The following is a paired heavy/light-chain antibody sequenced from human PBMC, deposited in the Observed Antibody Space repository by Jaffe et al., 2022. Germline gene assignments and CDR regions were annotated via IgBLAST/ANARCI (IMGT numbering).Light chain of an antibody. CDR2: ASS. CDR3: LQHNSYPWT. CDR1: QGISNS. V-gene: IGKV1-17*03. J-gene: IGKJ1*01. Sequence: DIQMTQSPSAMSASVGDRVTITCRASQGISNSLAWFQQKPGKVPKRLISASSSLQSGVPSRFSGSGSGTEFTLTISSLQPEDFATYYCLQHNSYPWTFGQGTKVEIK.
Heavy chain of an antibody. V-gene: IGHV3-49*03. CDR1: GFTFGAYA. Sequence: EVQLVESGGGLIQPGRSLRLSCSASGFTFGAYAMSWFRQAPGKGLEWVGFIRSKPYGGTPEYAASVKGRFTISRDDSKSIAYLQMNSLTTEDTALYSCSRGGNASGWNYAFDIWGQGAMVTVSS. D-gene: IGHD6-19*01. CDR2: IRSKPYGGTP. J-gene: IGHJ3*02. CDR3: SRGGNASGWNYAFDI.